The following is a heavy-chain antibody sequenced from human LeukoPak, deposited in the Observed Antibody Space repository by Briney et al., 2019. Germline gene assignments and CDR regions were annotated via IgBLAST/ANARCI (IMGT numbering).Heavy chain of an antibody. V-gene: IGHV3-66*01. J-gene: IGHJ5*02. CDR3: ARDHRSSSS. CDR2: IYSGGST. CDR1: GFTFSSYW. Sequence: PGGSLRLFCAASGFTFSSYWMSWVRQAPGKGLEWVSVIYSGGSTYYADSVKGRFTISRDNSKNTLYLQMNSLRAEDTAVYYCARDHRSSSSWGQGTLATVSS. D-gene: IGHD6-6*01.